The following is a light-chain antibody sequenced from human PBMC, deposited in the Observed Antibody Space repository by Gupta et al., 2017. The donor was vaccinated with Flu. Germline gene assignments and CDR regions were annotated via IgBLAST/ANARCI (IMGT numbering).Light chain of an antibody. V-gene: IGLV2-11*01. CDR3: CSYAGSFSVI. CDR2: DVS. Sequence: QPALTQPRSVSGSPGQSVTISCTGTSSDVGAYNFVSWYQQHPGKAPKLLIYDVSEWPSGVPDRFSGSKSGNTASLTISGLQAEDEADYFCCSYAGSFSVIFGGGTKLTVL. J-gene: IGLJ2*01. CDR1: SSDVGAYNF.